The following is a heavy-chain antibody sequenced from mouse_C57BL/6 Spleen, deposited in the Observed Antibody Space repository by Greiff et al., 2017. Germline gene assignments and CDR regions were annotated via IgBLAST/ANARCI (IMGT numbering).Heavy chain of an antibody. V-gene: IGHV1-26*01. D-gene: IGHD2-5*01. CDR3: ARLGYSKGGAMDY. CDR1: GYTFTDYY. J-gene: IGHJ4*01. CDR2: INPNNGGT. Sequence: VQLQQSGPELVKPGASVKISCKASGYTFTDYYMNWVKQSHGKSLEWIGDINPNNGGTSYNQKFKGKATLTVDKSSSTAYMELRSLTSEDSAVYYCARLGYSKGGAMDYWGQGTSVTVSS.